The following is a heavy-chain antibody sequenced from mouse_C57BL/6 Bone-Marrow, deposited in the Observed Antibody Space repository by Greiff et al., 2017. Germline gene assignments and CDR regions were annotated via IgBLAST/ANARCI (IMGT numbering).Heavy chain of an antibody. CDR3: TRRGGVYCGSSYYAMDY. CDR1: GYTFTDYE. CDR2: IDPETGGT. D-gene: IGHD1-1*01. V-gene: IGHV1-15*01. J-gene: IGHJ4*01. Sequence: QVQLQQSGAELVRPGASVTLSCKASGYTFTDYEMHWVKQTPVHGLEWIGAIDPETGGTAYNQKFKGKAILTADKSSSTAYMELHSLTSEDSAVYYCTRRGGVYCGSSYYAMDYWGQGTSVTVSS.